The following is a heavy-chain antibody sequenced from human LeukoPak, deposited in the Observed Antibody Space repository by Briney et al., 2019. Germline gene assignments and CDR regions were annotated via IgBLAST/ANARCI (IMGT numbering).Heavy chain of an antibody. V-gene: IGHV3-74*01. D-gene: IGHD3-10*01. J-gene: IGHJ5*02. CDR1: GFTFSSYW. CDR2: IKSDGST. CDR3: ARAVTYFYGSVTYDWFDP. Sequence: GGSLRLSCAASGFTFSSYWMHWVRQTPGKGLVWVSRIKSDGSTIYADSVKGRFTISRDNDQNTLYLQMNSLSAEDTAIYYCARAVTYFYGSVTYDWFDPWGQGTLVTVSS.